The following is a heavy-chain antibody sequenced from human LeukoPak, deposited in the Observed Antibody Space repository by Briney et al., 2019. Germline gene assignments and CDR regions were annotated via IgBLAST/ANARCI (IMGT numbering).Heavy chain of an antibody. Sequence: SETLSLTCAVSGGSISSSNWWSWVRQPPGKGLEWIGEIYHSGSTNYNPSLKSRVTISVDKSKNQFSLKLSSVTAADTAVYYCARSPQDDYGDYYFDYWGQGTLVTVSS. D-gene: IGHD4-17*01. J-gene: IGHJ4*02. CDR1: GGSISSSNW. CDR3: ARSPQDDYGDYYFDY. V-gene: IGHV4-4*02. CDR2: IYHSGST.